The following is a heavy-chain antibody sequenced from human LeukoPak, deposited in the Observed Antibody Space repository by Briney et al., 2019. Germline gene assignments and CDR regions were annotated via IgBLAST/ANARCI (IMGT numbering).Heavy chain of an antibody. V-gene: IGHV3-11*04. J-gene: IGHJ4*02. CDR1: GFTFSDYY. CDR2: ISSRGSII. D-gene: IGHD1-1*01. Sequence: GGSLRLSCAAAGFTFSDYYMNWIRQAPGKGLEWVSYISSRGSIIKYADSVKGRFTISRDNAKNSLYLQINSLRAEDTAVYYCARGGTVFHYWGQGTLVTVSS. CDR3: ARGGTVFHY.